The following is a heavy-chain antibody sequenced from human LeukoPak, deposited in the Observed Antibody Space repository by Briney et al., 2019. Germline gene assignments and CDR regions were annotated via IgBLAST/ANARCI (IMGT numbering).Heavy chain of an antibody. CDR1: GGSISSSNYS. D-gene: IGHD1-26*01. V-gene: IGHV4-39*01. CDR2: IYYSGST. J-gene: IGHJ4*02. Sequence: KPSETLSLTCTVSGGSISSSNYSWGWIRQPPGKGLEWIGSIYYSGSTYYNPSLKSRVTMPVDTSKNQFSLKLSSVTAADTAVYYCARHSGSYYAYWGQGTLVTVSS. CDR3: ARHSGSYYAY.